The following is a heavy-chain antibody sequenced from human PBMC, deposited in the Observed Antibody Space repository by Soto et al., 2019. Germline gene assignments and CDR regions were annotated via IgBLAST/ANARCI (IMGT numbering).Heavy chain of an antibody. J-gene: IGHJ4*02. CDR3: AKSVEMATIRPFDY. D-gene: IGHD2-15*01. CDR1: GFTFSNYA. CDR2: ISSGGGTT. V-gene: IGHV3-23*01. Sequence: GGSLRLSCAASGFTFSNYAMTWVRQAPGKGLEWVSAISSGGGTTHYADSVKGRFTISRDSPKNTLYLQMSSLRADDTAVYYCAKSVEMATIRPFDYWGQGTLVTVSS.